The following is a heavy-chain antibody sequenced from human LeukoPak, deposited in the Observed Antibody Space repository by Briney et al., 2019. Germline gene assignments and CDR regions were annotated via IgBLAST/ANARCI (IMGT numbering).Heavy chain of an antibody. J-gene: IGHJ4*02. D-gene: IGHD3-10*01. CDR3: ARVTMVRGASYYFDY. V-gene: IGHV3-21*05. CDR2: ISSSSSYT. CDR1: GFTFSSYS. Sequence: PGGSLRLSCAASGFTFSSYSMNWVRQAPGKGLEWVSYISSSSSYTNYADSVKGRFTISRDNAKNSLYLQMNSLRAEDTAVYYCARVTMVRGASYYFDYWGQGTLVTVSS.